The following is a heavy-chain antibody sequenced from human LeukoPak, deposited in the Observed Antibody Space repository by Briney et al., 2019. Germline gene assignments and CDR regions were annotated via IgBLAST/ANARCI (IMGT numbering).Heavy chain of an antibody. CDR3: ARGHPHSSSYYGSFDF. Sequence: GGSLRLSCVASGITFSNYAVSWVRQAPEKGLDWVSVISGSAHKIRYADSVKGRFTISRDNSKNTLYLQMNSLRVEDTAVYFCARGHPHSSSYYGSFDFWGQGTLVTVSS. J-gene: IGHJ4*02. CDR1: GITFSNYA. V-gene: IGHV3-23*01. D-gene: IGHD6-13*01. CDR2: ISGSAHKI.